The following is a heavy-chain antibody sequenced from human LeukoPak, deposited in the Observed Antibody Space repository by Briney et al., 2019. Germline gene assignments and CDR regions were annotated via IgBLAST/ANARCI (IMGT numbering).Heavy chain of an antibody. CDR3: ARLEGRGWNEPIDY. CDR2: INHSGST. V-gene: IGHV4-34*01. J-gene: IGHJ4*02. Sequence: SETLSLTCAVYGGSFSGYYWSWIRQPPGKGLEWIGEINHSGSTNYNPSLKSRVTISVDTSKNQFSLKLSSVTAADTAVYYCARLEGRGWNEPIDYWDQGTLVTVSS. CDR1: GGSFSGYY. D-gene: IGHD1-1*01.